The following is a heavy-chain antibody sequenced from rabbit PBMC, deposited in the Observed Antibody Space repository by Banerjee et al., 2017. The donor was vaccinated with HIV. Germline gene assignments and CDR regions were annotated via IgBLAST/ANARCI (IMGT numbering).Heavy chain of an antibody. CDR2: IGAGST. Sequence: QEQLEESGGDLVKPEGSLTLTCTASGFSFSSNYWLCWVRQAPGKGLGWIACIGAGSTYYATWAKGRFTISKTSSTTVTLQMTSLTAADTATYFCARDAGYAGSNLWGPGTLVTVS. CDR3: ARDAGYAGSNL. J-gene: IGHJ4*01. D-gene: IGHD4-2*01. CDR1: GFSFSSNYW. V-gene: IGHV1S45*01.